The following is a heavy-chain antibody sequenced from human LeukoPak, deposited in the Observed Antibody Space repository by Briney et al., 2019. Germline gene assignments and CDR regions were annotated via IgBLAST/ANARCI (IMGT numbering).Heavy chain of an antibody. D-gene: IGHD1-26*01. J-gene: IGHJ4*02. Sequence: ASVKVSCKASGYTFTSYGISWVRQAPGQGLEWMGIINPSGGSTSYAQKFQGRVTMTRDMSTSTVYMELSSLRSEDTAVYYCARVSYSGSYSYFDYWGQGTLVTVSS. V-gene: IGHV1-46*01. CDR3: ARVSYSGSYSYFDY. CDR2: INPSGGST. CDR1: GYTFTSYG.